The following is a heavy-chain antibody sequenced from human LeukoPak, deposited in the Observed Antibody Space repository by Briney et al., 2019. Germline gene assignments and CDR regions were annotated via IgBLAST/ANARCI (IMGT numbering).Heavy chain of an antibody. CDR1: GGSISSYY. J-gene: IGHJ4*02. CDR3: ARLIYSSGWYSDY. D-gene: IGHD6-19*01. V-gene: IGHV4-4*07. CDR2: IYTSGST. Sequence: PSETLSLTCTVSGGSISSYYWSWSRQPAGKGLEWIGRIYTSGSTNYNPSLKSRVTMSVDTSKNQFSLKLSSATAADTAVYYCARLIYSSGWYSDYWGQGTLVTVSS.